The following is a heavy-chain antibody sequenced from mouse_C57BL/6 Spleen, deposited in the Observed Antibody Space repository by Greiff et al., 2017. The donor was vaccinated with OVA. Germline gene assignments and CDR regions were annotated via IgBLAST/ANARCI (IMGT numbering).Heavy chain of an antibody. Sequence: VQLVESGAELVRPGASVTLSCKASGYTFTDYEMHWVKQTPVHGLEWIGAIDPETGGTAYNQKFKGKAILTADKSSSTAYMELRSLTSEDSAVYYCTRYYGLGTHYWYFDVWGTGTTVTVSS. CDR3: TRYYGLGTHYWYFDV. J-gene: IGHJ1*03. CDR1: GYTFTDYE. V-gene: IGHV1-15*01. CDR2: IDPETGGT. D-gene: IGHD1-1*01.